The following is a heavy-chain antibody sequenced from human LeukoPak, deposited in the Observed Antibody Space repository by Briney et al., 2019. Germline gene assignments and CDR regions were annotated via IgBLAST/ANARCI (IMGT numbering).Heavy chain of an antibody. V-gene: IGHV4-59*01. Sequence: SETLSLTCIVSGGSISNYYWIWIRQPTGKGLERIGYIYYSGCTNYNPSLNSRVTISVDTSKNQFSLKLSSVTAADTAVYYCARGGTRPDYYFDYWGQGTLLTVSS. CDR2: IYYSGCT. CDR3: ARGGTRPDYYFDY. J-gene: IGHJ4*02. CDR1: GGSISNYY. D-gene: IGHD2-2*01.